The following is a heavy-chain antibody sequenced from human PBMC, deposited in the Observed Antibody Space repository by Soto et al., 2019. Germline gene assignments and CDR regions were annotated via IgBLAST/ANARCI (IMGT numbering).Heavy chain of an antibody. V-gene: IGHV3-23*01. J-gene: IGHJ3*02. CDR1: GFTFTNYA. D-gene: IGHD2-21*02. Sequence: PGGSLRLSCAASGFTFTNYAMNRVRQAPGKGLEWVSGISGGGGSTYYADSVKGRFTISRDTSKNTLYLQMNSLRADDTAVYYCAKGSIVVVTVIRPDDAFDIWRQRTMVTVSS. CDR2: ISGGGGST. CDR3: AKGSIVVVTVIRPDDAFDI.